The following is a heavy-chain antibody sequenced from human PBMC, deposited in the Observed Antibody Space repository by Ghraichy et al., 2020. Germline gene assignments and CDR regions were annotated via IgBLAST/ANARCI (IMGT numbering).Heavy chain of an antibody. Sequence: SETLSLTCAVYGGSFSGYYWSWIRQPPGKGLEWIGEINHSGSTNYNPSLKSRVTISVDTSKNQFSLKLSSVTAADTAVYYCARGPRVRIVVVPAAIHDYGGQGTLVTVSS. D-gene: IGHD2-2*02. CDR1: GGSFSGYY. V-gene: IGHV4-34*01. CDR2: INHSGST. CDR3: ARGPRVRIVVVPAAIHDY. J-gene: IGHJ4*02.